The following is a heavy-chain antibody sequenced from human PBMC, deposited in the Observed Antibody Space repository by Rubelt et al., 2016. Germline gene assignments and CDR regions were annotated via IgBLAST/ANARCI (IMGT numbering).Heavy chain of an antibody. V-gene: IGHV3-23*01. CDR3: ARERGGWGIVATPLDY. J-gene: IGHJ4*02. Sequence: VSAISGSGGSTYYADSVKGRFTISRDNSKNTLYLQMNSLRAEDTAVYYCARERGGWGIVATPLDYWGQGTLVTVSS. D-gene: IGHD5-12*01. CDR2: ISGSGGST.